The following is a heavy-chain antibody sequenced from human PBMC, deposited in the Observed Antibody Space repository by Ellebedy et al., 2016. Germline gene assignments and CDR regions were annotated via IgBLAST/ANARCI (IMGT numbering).Heavy chain of an antibody. V-gene: IGHV4-59*01. J-gene: IGHJ5*02. CDR1: HDNIKTFS. D-gene: IGHD6-19*01. CDR3: TRSVRASGWADP. CDR2: IFYNGTT. Sequence: LETLSLTCTVSHDNIKTFSWSWIRQPPGKPLEWIGDIFYNGTTIYHPSLKTRLTMSRDMSKKEFSVKMTSVTAAATAFYYCTRSVRASGWADPWGQGILVIVS.